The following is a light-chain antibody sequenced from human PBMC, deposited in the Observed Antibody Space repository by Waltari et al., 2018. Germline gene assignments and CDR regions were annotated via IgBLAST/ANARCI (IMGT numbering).Light chain of an antibody. CDR3: CSHTGIDTWV. J-gene: IGLJ3*02. CDR1: ETAFGDDAY. V-gene: IGLV2-14*01. CDR2: EVS. Sequence: QAALTQPAPVSGSLGQSITISCTGTETAFGDDAYVSWYQQFPGEAPRLIISEVSNRPSRIPSRFYGSKSANTASLTISGLQPDDEADYFCCSHTGIDTWVFGGGTTLTVL.